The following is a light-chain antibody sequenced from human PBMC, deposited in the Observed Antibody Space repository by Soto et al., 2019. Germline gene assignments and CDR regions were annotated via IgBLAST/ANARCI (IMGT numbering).Light chain of an antibody. CDR2: AAN. V-gene: IGLV2-18*01. CDR1: SSDVGTYIS. J-gene: IGLJ1*01. CDR3: SLYVSRSTSFV. Sequence: QSALTQPPSVSGSPGQSVSISCTGTSSDVGTYISVSWYQQPPGTAPKLIIYAANNRPSGVPDRFSGSKSGNTASLTISGLQAEDEADYYCSLYVSRSTSFVFGTGTKVTVL.